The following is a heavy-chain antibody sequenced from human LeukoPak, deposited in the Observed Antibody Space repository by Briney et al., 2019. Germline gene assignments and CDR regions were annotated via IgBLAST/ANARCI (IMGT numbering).Heavy chain of an antibody. Sequence: SETLSLTCAVYGGSFSSYYWSWIRQPAGKGLEWIGRIYTSGSTNYNPSLKSRVTMSVDTSKNQFSLKLGSVTAADTAVYYCARDLDDYYDSSGYLYAFDIWGQGTMVTVSS. CDR1: GGSFSSYY. CDR2: IYTSGST. D-gene: IGHD3-22*01. V-gene: IGHV4-4*07. CDR3: ARDLDDYYDSSGYLYAFDI. J-gene: IGHJ3*02.